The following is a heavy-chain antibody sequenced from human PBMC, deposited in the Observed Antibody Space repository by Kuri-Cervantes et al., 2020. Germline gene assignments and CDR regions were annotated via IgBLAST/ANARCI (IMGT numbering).Heavy chain of an antibody. V-gene: IGHV1-69*05. CDR2: IIPIFGTA. Sequence: SVKVSCKTSGYIFTNYVIGWVRQAPGQGLEWMGGIIPIFGTANYAQKFQGRVTITTDESTSTAYMELSSLRSEDTAVYYCARVNYYGSGGYYNDIGCFDYWGQGTLVTVSS. D-gene: IGHD3-10*01. CDR3: ARVNYYGSGGYYNDIGCFDY. CDR1: GYIFTNYV. J-gene: IGHJ4*02.